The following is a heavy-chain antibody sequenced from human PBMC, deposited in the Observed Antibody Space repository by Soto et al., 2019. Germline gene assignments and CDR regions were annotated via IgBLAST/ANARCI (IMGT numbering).Heavy chain of an antibody. J-gene: IGHJ6*02. D-gene: IGHD3-22*01. CDR2: IITIFGTA. Sequence: QVQLVQSGAEVKKPGSSVKVSCKASGDTFSSYAISWVRQAPGQGLEWMGGIITIFGTANYAQKFQGRVTITADESTSTAYMELSSLRSEDTAVYYCARDGSGYRSRASPMDVWGQGTMVTVSS. CDR1: GDTFSSYA. CDR3: ARDGSGYRSRASPMDV. V-gene: IGHV1-69*01.